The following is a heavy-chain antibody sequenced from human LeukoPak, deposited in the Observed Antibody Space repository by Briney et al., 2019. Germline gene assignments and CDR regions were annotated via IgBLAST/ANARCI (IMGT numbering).Heavy chain of an antibody. V-gene: IGHV3-23*01. CDR1: GFTFRIYA. J-gene: IGHJ6*02. CDR2: ISGSDAST. Sequence: PGSSLRLSCAASGFTFRIYAMSWVRQAPAKGLEWVSGISGSDASTFYADSVMGRFTISRDNSMNTLYLQMNNVRAEDAAIYFCARRGSEWNSYFYPMDVWGQGTTVTVSS. CDR3: ARRGSEWNSYFYPMDV. D-gene: IGHD3-3*01.